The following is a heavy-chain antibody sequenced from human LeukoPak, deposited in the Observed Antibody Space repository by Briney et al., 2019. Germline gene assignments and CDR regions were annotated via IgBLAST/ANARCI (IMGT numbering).Heavy chain of an antibody. D-gene: IGHD3-10*01. CDR1: GGSFSGYY. V-gene: IGHV4-34*01. CDR3: ARSPYYYGSGRDGAFDI. J-gene: IGHJ3*02. CDR2: INHSGST. Sequence: SETLSLTCAVYGGSFSGYYWSWIRQPPGKGLEWIGEINHSGSTNYNPSLKSRVTISVDTSKNQFSLKLSSVTAADTAVYYCARSPYYYGSGRDGAFDIWGQGTMVTVSS.